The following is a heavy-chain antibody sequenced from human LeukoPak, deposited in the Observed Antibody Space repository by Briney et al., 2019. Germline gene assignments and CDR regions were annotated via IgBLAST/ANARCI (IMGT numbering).Heavy chain of an antibody. CDR3: ARGGAGRGGLYYYDYYGMDV. CDR1: GYTFTSYD. V-gene: IGHV1-8*01. D-gene: IGHD3-10*01. CDR2: MNPNSGNT. J-gene: IGHJ6*02. Sequence: ASVKVSCKASGYTFTSYDINWVRQATGQGLEWMGWMNPNSGNTGYAQKFQGRVTMTRNTSISTAYMELSSLRSEDTAVYYCARGGAGRGGLYYYDYYGMDVWGQGTTVTVSS.